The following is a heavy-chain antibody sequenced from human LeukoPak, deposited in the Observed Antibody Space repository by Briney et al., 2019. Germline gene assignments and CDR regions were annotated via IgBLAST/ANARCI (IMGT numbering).Heavy chain of an antibody. CDR3: TTAPSGDY. CDR2: FDPEDGEK. V-gene: IGHV1-24*01. D-gene: IGHD3-10*01. Sequence: GASVKVSCKVYGSTLSDSSMHWVRQAPGKGLEWMAGFDPEDGEKIYSQKFRGRVTTTDDTSTDTAYMELSSLRSEDTAVYYCTTAPSGDYWGQGTLVTVSS. CDR1: GSTLSDSS. J-gene: IGHJ4*02.